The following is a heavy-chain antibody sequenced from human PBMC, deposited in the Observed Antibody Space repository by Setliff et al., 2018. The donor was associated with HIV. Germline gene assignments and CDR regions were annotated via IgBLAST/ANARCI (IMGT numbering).Heavy chain of an antibody. CDR3: ARDYIHVFDI. Sequence: GASVKVSCKASGYTFTDNYIHWVRQAPGQGLEWMAWINSASGGTNYAQNFQGRVTVTRDTSINTVCLEVNGLKSDDTAVYYCARDYIHVFDIWGQGTMVTVSS. V-gene: IGHV1-2*02. CDR1: GYTFTDNY. J-gene: IGHJ3*02. CDR2: INSASGGT.